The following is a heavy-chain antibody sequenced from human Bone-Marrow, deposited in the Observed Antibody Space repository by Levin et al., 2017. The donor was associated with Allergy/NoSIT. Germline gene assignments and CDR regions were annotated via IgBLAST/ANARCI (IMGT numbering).Heavy chain of an antibody. CDR1: GFTFSSYA. J-gene: IGHJ4*02. CDR3: AKDVAVVPAAADY. V-gene: IGHV3-23*01. CDR2: ISGSGGST. D-gene: IGHD2-2*01. Sequence: PSETLSLTCAASGFTFSSYAMSWVRQAPGKGLEWVSAISGSGGSTYYADSVKGRFTISRDNSKNTLYLQMNSLRAEDTAVYYCAKDVAVVPAAADYWGQGTLVTVSS.